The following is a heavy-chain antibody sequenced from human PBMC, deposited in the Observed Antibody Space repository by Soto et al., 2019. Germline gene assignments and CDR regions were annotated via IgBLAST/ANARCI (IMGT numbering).Heavy chain of an antibody. Sequence: QGLLQQSGPGLVKPSQTLSLTCAISGDSVSSYITSWNWIRQSPSRGLDWLGRTYYRSKWFHDYAASVTSRITINPDTSKNQFSMELNSMTPEDTAGYYCARGNALDVWGQGNVVTVSS. D-gene: IGHD3-10*01. CDR1: GDSVSSYITS. CDR3: ARGNALDV. V-gene: IGHV6-1*01. J-gene: IGHJ3*01. CDR2: TYYRSKWFH.